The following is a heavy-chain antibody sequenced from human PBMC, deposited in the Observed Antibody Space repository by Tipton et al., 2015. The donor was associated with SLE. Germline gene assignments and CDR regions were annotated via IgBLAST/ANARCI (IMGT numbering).Heavy chain of an antibody. J-gene: IGHJ3*02. CDR2: IQISGIT. D-gene: IGHD3-10*01. V-gene: IGHV4-4*07. Sequence: TLSLTCTVSGGAMRNYYWNWIRQPAGKGLEWIGRIQISGITSYNPSLKSRATMSVDVSKNQFSLNLNSVTTADTAVYYCARDSGRNWDTYRDACDIWGQGTVVTVSS. CDR1: GGAMRNYY. CDR3: ARDSGRNWDTYRDACDI.